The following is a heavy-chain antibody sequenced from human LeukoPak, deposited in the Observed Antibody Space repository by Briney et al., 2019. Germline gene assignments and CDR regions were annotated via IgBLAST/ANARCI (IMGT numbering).Heavy chain of an antibody. CDR2: ISSSSSYI. J-gene: IGHJ4*02. D-gene: IGHD6-19*01. CDR3: ASTTGYNSGWPDY. CDR1: GFTFSSYA. Sequence: PGGSLRLSCAASGFTFSSYAMSWVRQAPGKGLEWVSSISSSSSYIYYADSVKGRFTISRDNAKNSLYLQMNSLRAEDTAVYYCASTTGYNSGWPDYWGQGTLVTVSS. V-gene: IGHV3-21*01.